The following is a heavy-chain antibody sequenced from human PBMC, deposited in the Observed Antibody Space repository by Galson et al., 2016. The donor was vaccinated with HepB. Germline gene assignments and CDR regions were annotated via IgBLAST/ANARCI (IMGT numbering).Heavy chain of an antibody. CDR3: ARGGRDTAMAYYYYGMDV. V-gene: IGHV3-66*01. CDR2: IYSGGST. J-gene: IGHJ6*02. CDR1: GFTVSSNY. D-gene: IGHD5-18*01. Sequence: SLRLSCAASGFTVSSNYMSWVRHAPGKGLEWVSVIYSGGSTYDADSVTGRSTISRDNSKNTLSLQMNSLRAEDTAVYYCARGGRDTAMAYYYYGMDVWCQGTTVTVSS.